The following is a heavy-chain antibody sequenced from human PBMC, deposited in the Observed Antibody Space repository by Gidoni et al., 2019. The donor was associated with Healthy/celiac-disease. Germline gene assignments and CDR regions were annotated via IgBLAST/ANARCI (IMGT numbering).Heavy chain of an antibody. V-gene: IGHV4-39*01. CDR2: IYYSGST. CDR3: ARRLYPFYFDY. CDR1: GGSISSSTYY. Sequence: QLQLQESGPGLVKPSETLSLTCPVSGGSISSSTYYWGWIRQPPGKGLEWIGSIYYSGSTYYNPSLKSRVTISVDTSKNQFSLKLSSVTAADTAVYYCARRLYPFYFDYWGQGTLVTVSS. J-gene: IGHJ4*02. D-gene: IGHD2-2*02.